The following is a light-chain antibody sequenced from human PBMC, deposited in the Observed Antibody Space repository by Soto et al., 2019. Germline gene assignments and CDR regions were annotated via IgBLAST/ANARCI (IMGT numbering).Light chain of an antibody. CDR3: QHYNYWPYT. CDR1: QTIDNT. Sequence: IVMTQSPATLSLSPGERATLSCRASQTIDNTLAWYQRKPGQAPRLLSYDASTRATGVPARFSGSGSGTEFTLTISSLQSEDFAVYYCQHYNYWPYTFGQGTKVDIK. CDR2: DAS. V-gene: IGKV3-15*01. J-gene: IGKJ2*01.